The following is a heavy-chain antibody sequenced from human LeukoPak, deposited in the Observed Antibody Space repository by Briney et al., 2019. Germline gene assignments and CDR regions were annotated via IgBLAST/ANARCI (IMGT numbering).Heavy chain of an antibody. V-gene: IGHV3-23*01. CDR2: ISDSGGRT. J-gene: IGHJ6*02. CDR3: ATYTNWVAGDV. D-gene: IGHD1-1*01. CDR1: GITLSNYG. Sequence: GGSLRLSCAVSGITLSNYGMSWVRQAPGKGLEWVAGISDSGGRTNYADSVKGRFTISRDNPKNTLYLQMNSLRAEDTAVYYCATYTNWVAGDVWGQGTSVSVSS.